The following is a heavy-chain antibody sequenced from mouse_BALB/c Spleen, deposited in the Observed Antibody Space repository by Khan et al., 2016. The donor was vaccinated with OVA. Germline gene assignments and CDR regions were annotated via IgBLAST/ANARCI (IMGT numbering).Heavy chain of an antibody. V-gene: IGHV3-2*02. CDR1: GYSITSDYA. CDR2: ISYSGNT. J-gene: IGHJ2*01. CDR3: ARVTAAEFDF. Sequence: EVKLLESGPGLVKPSQSLSLTCTVTGYSITSDYAWNWIRQFPGNKLEWMGYISYSGNTKYNPSLKSRISVTRDTSKNQFFLQLNSVTTDDTATYYCARVTAAEFDFWGQGTTLTVSS. D-gene: IGHD1-2*01.